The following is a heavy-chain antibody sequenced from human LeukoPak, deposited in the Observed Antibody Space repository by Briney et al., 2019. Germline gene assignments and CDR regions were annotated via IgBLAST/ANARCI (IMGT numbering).Heavy chain of an antibody. V-gene: IGHV3-23*01. CDR3: AKPARRELPYAFGI. D-gene: IGHD1-26*01. J-gene: IGHJ3*02. CDR2: IGYSAGDT. CDR1: GFIVSNYA. Sequence: GGSLRLSCAASGFIVSNYAMTWVRQAPGKGLEWVSAIGYSAGDTYYADSVKGRFTISRDNSKNTLYLQMNSLRAEDTAVYYCAKPARRELPYAFGIWGQGTMVTVSS.